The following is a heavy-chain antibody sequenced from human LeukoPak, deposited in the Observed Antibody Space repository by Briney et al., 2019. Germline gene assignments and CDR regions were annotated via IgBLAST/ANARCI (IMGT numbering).Heavy chain of an antibody. J-gene: IGHJ4*02. D-gene: IGHD1-26*01. V-gene: IGHV3-23*01. CDR3: AKGVNSGSYYYFDY. CDR2: IRSTGVDT. CDR1: GFTFSAYA. Sequence: GGSLRLSCAASGFTFSAYAMNWVRQAPGKGLEWVSSIRSTGVDTYYADSVEGRFTISRDNFKKALSLQMNSLRVEDTAIYYCAKGVNSGSYYYFDYWGQGTLATVSS.